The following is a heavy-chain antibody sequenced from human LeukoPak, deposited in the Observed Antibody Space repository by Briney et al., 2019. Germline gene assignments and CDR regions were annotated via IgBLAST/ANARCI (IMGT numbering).Heavy chain of an antibody. V-gene: IGHV1-69*01. J-gene: IGHJ4*02. CDR3: ARDKGFSRTLQPYYFDY. Sequence: ASVKVSCKASGDTFSSYAISWVRQAPGQGLEWMGGIIPIFGTANYAQKFQGRVTITADESTSTAYMELSSLRSEDTAVYYCARDKGFSRTLQPYYFDYWGQGTLVTVSS. CDR2: IIPIFGTA. D-gene: IGHD1-14*01. CDR1: GDTFSSYA.